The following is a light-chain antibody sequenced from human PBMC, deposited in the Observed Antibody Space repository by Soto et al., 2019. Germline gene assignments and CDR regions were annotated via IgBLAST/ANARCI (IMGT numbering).Light chain of an antibody. CDR2: AAS. J-gene: IGKJ4*01. CDR1: QDISNY. Sequence: DMQMTQSPSSLSASVGDRVTITCRASQDISNYLAWYQQKPGSAPKLLMYAASTLQFGVSSRFSGSGSGTDFTLTISNLQAEDAATYYCQKYNSAPPELTFGGGTKVELK. V-gene: IGKV1-27*01. CDR3: QKYNSAPPELT.